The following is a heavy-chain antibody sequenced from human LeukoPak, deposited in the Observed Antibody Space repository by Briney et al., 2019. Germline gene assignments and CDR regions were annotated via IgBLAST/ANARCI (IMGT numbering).Heavy chain of an antibody. J-gene: IGHJ4*02. CDR3: ARDGFYHGGYFDWLLSPNTYLDY. CDR2: ISAYNGNT. D-gene: IGHD3-9*01. V-gene: IGHV1-18*01. Sequence: ASVKVSCKASGYTFTSYGITWVRQAPGQGLEWMGWISAYNGNTKYAQKLQGRLTMTTDTSTSTAYMELWSLRSDDTAVYYCARDGFYHGGYFDWLLSPNTYLDYWGQGTLVTVSS. CDR1: GYTFTSYG.